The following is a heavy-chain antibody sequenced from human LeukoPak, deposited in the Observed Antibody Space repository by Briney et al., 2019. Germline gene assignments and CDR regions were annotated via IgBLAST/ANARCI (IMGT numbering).Heavy chain of an antibody. Sequence: GGSLRLSCAASGFTFSSYAMHWVRQAPGKGLEWVAVISYDGSNKYYADSVKGRFTISRDNAKNSLYLQMNSLRAEDTAVYYCARGPYSSSPYWGQGTLVTVSS. CDR2: ISYDGSNK. CDR3: ARGPYSSSPY. V-gene: IGHV3-30-3*01. J-gene: IGHJ4*02. CDR1: GFTFSSYA. D-gene: IGHD6-13*01.